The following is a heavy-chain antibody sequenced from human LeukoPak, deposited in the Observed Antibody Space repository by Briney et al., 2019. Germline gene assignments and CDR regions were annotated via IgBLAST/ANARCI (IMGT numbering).Heavy chain of an antibody. CDR1: GGSISSGSYY. D-gene: IGHD3-10*01. CDR3: ARDTSISMVRGVILAGMDV. V-gene: IGHV4-61*02. J-gene: IGHJ6*02. CDR2: IYTSGST. Sequence: SQTLSLTCTVSGGSISSGSYYWSWIRQPAGKGLEWIGRIYTSGSTNYNPSLKSRVTLSVDTSKNQFSLKLSSVTAADTAVYYCARDTSISMVRGVILAGMDVWGQGTTVTVSS.